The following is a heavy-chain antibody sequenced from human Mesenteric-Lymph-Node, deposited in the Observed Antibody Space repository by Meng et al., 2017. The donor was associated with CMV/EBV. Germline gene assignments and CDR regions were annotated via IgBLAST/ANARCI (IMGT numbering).Heavy chain of an antibody. V-gene: IGHV4-61*01. CDR2: IYYSGFT. CDR3: ARGDGGSSWYGAFDI. D-gene: IGHD6-13*01. CDR1: GGSVSSGTYY. Sequence: SETLSLTCTVSGGSVSSGTYYWSWIRQPPGKGLEWIGYIYYSGFTNYNPSLKSRVTMSVDTSKNQFSLKLSSVTAADTAVYYCARGDGGSSWYGAFDIWGQGTMVTVSS. J-gene: IGHJ3*02.